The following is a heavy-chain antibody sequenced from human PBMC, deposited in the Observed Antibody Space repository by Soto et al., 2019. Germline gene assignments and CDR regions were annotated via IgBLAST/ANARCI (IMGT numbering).Heavy chain of an antibody. CDR1: VASFSSINW. CDR2: IYHSGST. CDR3: ARDRVYYYGMDV. Sequence: QVQLQESGPGLVKPSGTLSLTCAVSVASFSSINWGGWVRRPPGKGLEGIGEIYHSGSTNYNPSLKSRVTISVDKSKNQFSLKLSSVTAADTAVYYCARDRVYYYGMDVWGQGTTVTVSS. J-gene: IGHJ6*02. V-gene: IGHV4-4*02.